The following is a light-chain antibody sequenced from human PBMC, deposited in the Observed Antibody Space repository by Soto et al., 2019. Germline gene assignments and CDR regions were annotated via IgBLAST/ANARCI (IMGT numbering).Light chain of an antibody. V-gene: IGLV1-36*01. J-gene: IGLJ2*01. CDR2: FDD. CDR3: AAWDGSLGGVI. CDR1: TSNTGNNA. Sequence: QSVLTQPPSASEAPRQRVTISCSGSTSNTGNNAVSWYQQLPGKAPKLLIYFDDLLPSGVSDRFSGSKSGTSASLAISGLQSEDEADYYCAAWDGSLGGVIVGGGTKLTVL.